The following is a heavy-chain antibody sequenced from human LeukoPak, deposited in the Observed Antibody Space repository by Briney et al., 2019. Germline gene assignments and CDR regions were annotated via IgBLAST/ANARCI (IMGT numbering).Heavy chain of an antibody. J-gene: IGHJ6*04. Sequence: GGSLRLSCAASGLSFSGSVMHWVRQAPGKGLEWVSYISSSGSTIYYADSVKGRFTISRDNAKNSLYLQMNSLRAEDTAVYYCAELGITMIGGVWGKGTTVTISS. CDR2: ISSSGSTI. CDR3: AELGITMIGGV. D-gene: IGHD3-10*02. V-gene: IGHV3-48*03. CDR1: GLSFSGSV.